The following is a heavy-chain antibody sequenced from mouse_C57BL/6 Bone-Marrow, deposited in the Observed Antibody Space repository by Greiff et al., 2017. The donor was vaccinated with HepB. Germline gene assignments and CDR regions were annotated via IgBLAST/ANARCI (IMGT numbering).Heavy chain of an antibody. V-gene: IGHV1-63*01. Sequence: VKLVESGAELVRPGTSVKMSCKASGYTFTNYWIGWAKQRPGHGLEWIGDIYPGGGYTNYNEKFKGKATLTADKSSSTAYMQFSSLTSEDSAIYYCARYDYDEGFAYWGQGTLVTVSA. J-gene: IGHJ3*01. CDR1: GYTFTNYW. CDR3: ARYDYDEGFAY. D-gene: IGHD2-4*01. CDR2: IYPGGGYT.